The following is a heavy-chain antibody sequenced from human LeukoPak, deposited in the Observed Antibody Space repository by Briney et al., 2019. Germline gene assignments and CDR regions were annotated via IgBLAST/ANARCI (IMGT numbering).Heavy chain of an antibody. CDR3: ATSIVVVPAAKGGDAFDI. CDR2: FDPEDGET. CDR1: GYTLTELS. V-gene: IGHV1-24*01. D-gene: IGHD2-2*01. Sequence: GASVKVSCKVSGYTLTELSMHWVRQAPGKGLEWMGGFDPEDGETIYAQKFQGRVTMTEDTSTGTAYMELSSLRSEDTAVYYCATSIVVVPAAKGGDAFDIWGQGTMVTVSS. J-gene: IGHJ3*02.